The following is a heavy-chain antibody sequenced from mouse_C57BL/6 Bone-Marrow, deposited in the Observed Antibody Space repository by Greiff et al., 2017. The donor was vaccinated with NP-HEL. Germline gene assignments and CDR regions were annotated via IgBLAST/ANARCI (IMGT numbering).Heavy chain of an antibody. CDR3: ARYGDYDKGMDY. Sequence: EVKVVESGGGLVQPGGSLSLSCAASGFTFTDYYMSWVRQPPGKALEWLGFIRNKANGYTTEYSASVKGRFTISRDNSQSILYLPMNALRAEDSATYYCARYGDYDKGMDYWGQGTSVTVSS. D-gene: IGHD2-4*01. CDR2: IRNKANGYTT. J-gene: IGHJ4*01. V-gene: IGHV7-3*01. CDR1: GFTFTDYY.